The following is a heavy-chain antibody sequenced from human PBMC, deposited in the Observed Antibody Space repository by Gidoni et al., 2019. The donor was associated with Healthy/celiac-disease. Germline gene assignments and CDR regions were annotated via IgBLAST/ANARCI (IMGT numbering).Heavy chain of an antibody. CDR3: ARECRLRLQESGRHWFDP. J-gene: IGHJ5*02. V-gene: IGHV3-48*02. CDR2: ISSSSSTM. D-gene: IGHD2-15*01. Sequence: VQLVESGGGLVQPGGSLRLSRAASGFTFSSYTLSWVRQAPGKGLEWVSYISSSSSTMYYADSMKGRFTTSRDNAKNSLYLQMNSLRDEDTAVYYCARECRLRLQESGRHWFDPWGQGTLVTVSS. CDR1: GFTFSSYT.